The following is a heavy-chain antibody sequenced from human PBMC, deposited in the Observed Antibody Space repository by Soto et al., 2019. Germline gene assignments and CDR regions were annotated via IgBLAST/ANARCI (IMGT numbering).Heavy chain of an antibody. CDR2: ISYDGSNK. CDR1: GFTFSSYA. V-gene: IGHV3-30-3*01. J-gene: IGHJ5*02. Sequence: AGGSLRLSCAASGFTFSSYAMHWVRQAPGKGLEWVAVISYDGSNKYYADSVKGRFTISRDNSKNTLYLQMNSLRAEDTAVYYCARDPRNLGLDPWGLGTLVTISS. D-gene: IGHD4-4*01. CDR3: ARDPRNLGLDP.